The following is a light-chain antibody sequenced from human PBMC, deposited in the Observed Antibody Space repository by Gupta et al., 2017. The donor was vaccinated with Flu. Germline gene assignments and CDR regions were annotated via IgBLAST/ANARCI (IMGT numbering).Light chain of an antibody. CDR2: EDD. CDR1: SGSIGLNY. CDR3: HSYDV. Sequence: FMLTQPHSVSESPGKTVTISCTRSSGSIGLNYVQWYQQRPGTCPKNVIYEDDQRPSGVPDRFSGSIDRSTNTASLTISGLKNEDEADYDCHSYDVFGGGTKLTVL. V-gene: IGLV6-57*01. J-gene: IGLJ2*01.